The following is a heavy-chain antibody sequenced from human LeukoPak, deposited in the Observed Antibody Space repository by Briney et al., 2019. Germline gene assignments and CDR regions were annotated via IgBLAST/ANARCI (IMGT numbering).Heavy chain of an antibody. Sequence: GGSLRLSCAASGFTFSSYWMHWVRQAPGKGLEWVSNIDSSSSTIYYADSVKGRFTISRDNAKKSLYLQMNSLRAEDTAVYYCAGISSWYYVDVWGKGTTVTVSS. CDR2: IDSSSSTI. V-gene: IGHV3-48*01. J-gene: IGHJ6*03. CDR3: AGISSWYYVDV. CDR1: GFTFSSYW. D-gene: IGHD6-13*01.